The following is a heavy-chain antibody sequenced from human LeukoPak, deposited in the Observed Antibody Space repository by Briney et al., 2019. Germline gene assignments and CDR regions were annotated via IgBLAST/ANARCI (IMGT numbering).Heavy chain of an antibody. CDR3: AKDMGGSYSGHYYGMDV. CDR1: GFTFDDYA. D-gene: IGHD1-26*01. Sequence: GGSLRLSCAASGFTFDDYAMHWVRQAPGKGLEWVSGISWNSGSIGYADSVKGRFTISRDNAKNFLYLQMNSLRAADTALYYCAKDMGGSYSGHYYGMDVWGQGTTVTVSS. J-gene: IGHJ6*02. V-gene: IGHV3-9*01. CDR2: ISWNSGSI.